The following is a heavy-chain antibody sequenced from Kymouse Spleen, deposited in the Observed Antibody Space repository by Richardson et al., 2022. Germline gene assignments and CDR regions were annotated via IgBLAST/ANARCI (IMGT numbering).Heavy chain of an antibody. CDR1: GFTFSSYG. V-gene: IGHV3-30*18. D-gene: IGHD6-13*01. Sequence: QVQLVESGGGVVQPGRSLRLSCAASGFTFSSYGMHWVRQAPGKGLEWVAVISYDGSNKYYADSVKGRFTISRDNSKNTLYLQMNSLRAEDTAVYYCAKGQQPHFDYWGQGTLVTVSS. CDR3: AKGQQPHFDY. J-gene: IGHJ4*02. CDR2: ISYDGSNK.